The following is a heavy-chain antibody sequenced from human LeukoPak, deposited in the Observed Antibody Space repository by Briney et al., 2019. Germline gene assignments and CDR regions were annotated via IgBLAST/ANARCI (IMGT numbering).Heavy chain of an antibody. CDR2: MNPNSGNT. CDR3: ARGNRDNIVVVPAAAHSNDAFDI. D-gene: IGHD2-2*01. CDR1: GYTFTSYD. Sequence: SVKVSCKASGYTFTSYDINWVRQATGQGLEWMGWMNPNSGNTGYAQKFQGRVTMTRDTSISTAYMELSRLRSDDTAVYYCARGNRDNIVVVPAAAHSNDAFDIWGQGTMVTVSS. J-gene: IGHJ3*02. V-gene: IGHV1-8*02.